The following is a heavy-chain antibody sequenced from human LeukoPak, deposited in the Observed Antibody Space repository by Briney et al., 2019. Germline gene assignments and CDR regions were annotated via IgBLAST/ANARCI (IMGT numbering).Heavy chain of an antibody. Sequence: PGGSLRLSCAASGFTFSDYYMSWIRQAPGKGLEWVSYISSSGSTIYYADSVKGRFTISRDNAKNSLYLQMNSLRAEDTAVYYCAREPPGGYYDSSTPDYWGQGTLVAVSS. J-gene: IGHJ4*02. CDR2: ISSSGSTI. D-gene: IGHD3-22*01. CDR1: GFTFSDYY. CDR3: AREPPGGYYDSSTPDY. V-gene: IGHV3-11*04.